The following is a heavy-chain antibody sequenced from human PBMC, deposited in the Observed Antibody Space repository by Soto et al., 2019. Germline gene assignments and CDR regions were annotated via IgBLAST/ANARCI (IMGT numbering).Heavy chain of an antibody. CDR1: GGSFSGYY. D-gene: IGHD6-6*01. Sequence: QVQLQQWGAGLLKPSETLSLTCAVYGGSFSGYYWSWIRQPPGKGLEWIGEINHSGSTNYNPSLKSRVTISVDTSKNQFSLKLSSVTAADTAVYYCARGKAARPPDAFDIWGQGTMVTVSS. V-gene: IGHV4-34*01. CDR2: INHSGST. J-gene: IGHJ3*02. CDR3: ARGKAARPPDAFDI.